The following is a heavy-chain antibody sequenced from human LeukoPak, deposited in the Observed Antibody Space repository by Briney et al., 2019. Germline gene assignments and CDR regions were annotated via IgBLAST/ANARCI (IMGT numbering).Heavy chain of an antibody. J-gene: IGHJ4*02. Sequence: SETLSLTCTVSGGSISGYYWSWIWQPPGKGLEWIGYIYHSGSTYYNPSLKSRVTISVDRSKNQFSLKLSSVTAADTAVYYCASQGGHYWGQGTLVTVSS. CDR2: IYHSGST. V-gene: IGHV4-59*12. CDR3: ASQGGHY. CDR1: GGSISGYY.